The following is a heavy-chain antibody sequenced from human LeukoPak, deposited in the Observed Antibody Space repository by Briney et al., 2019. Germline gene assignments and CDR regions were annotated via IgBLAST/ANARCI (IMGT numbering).Heavy chain of an antibody. J-gene: IGHJ4*02. CDR2: IFYGANT. D-gene: IGHD3-3*01. Sequence: PSETLSLTRTVSAGSISSYYWNWIRQVPGKGLEWIGYIFYGANTYYNPSLKDRVTMSMDTSKSQVSLKLTSVTAADTAVYYCASGTIFGVIAPYCFHSWGQGTLVTVSP. CDR3: ASGTIFGVIAPYCFHS. CDR1: AGSISSYY. V-gene: IGHV4-59*01.